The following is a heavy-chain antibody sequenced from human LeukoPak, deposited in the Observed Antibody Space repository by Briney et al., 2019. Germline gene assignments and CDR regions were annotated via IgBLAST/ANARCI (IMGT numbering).Heavy chain of an antibody. V-gene: IGHV3-23*01. CDR2: ISEGVGNT. CDR1: AFTFTNYA. J-gene: IGHJ4*02. Sequence: GGSLRLSCAASAFTFTNYAMTWVRQAPGKGLEWVSGISEGVGNTYYADSVKGRFTISRDHSKNTLYLQMNSLRAEDTALYYCAKREKGTTGRFFDYWGQGTLVTVSS. CDR3: AKREKGTTGRFFDY. D-gene: IGHD4-17*01.